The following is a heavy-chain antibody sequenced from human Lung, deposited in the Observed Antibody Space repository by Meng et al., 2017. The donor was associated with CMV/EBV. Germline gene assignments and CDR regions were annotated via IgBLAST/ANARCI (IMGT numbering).Heavy chain of an antibody. Sequence: GGSLRLXCAASGFTFSTYRMNWVRQAPGKGLEWVSYISSGSSTIYYADSVRGRFTISRDNAKNSLYLQMNSLRAEDTAVYYCARGLYYYDSSGYPKENWFDPWXQGTLVTVSS. J-gene: IGHJ5*02. V-gene: IGHV3-48*04. CDR3: ARGLYYYDSSGYPKENWFDP. CDR1: GFTFSTYR. CDR2: ISSGSSTI. D-gene: IGHD3-22*01.